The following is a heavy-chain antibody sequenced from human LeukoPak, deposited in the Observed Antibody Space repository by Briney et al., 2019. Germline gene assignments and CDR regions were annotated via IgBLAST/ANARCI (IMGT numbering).Heavy chain of an antibody. CDR3: ASSSIAAASDAFDI. Sequence: VKVSCKASGYTFTSYDINWVRQATGQGLEWMGWMNPNSGNTGYAQKFQGRVTMTRNTSISTAYMELSSLRSEDTAVYYCASSSIAAASDAFDIWGQGTMVTVSS. CDR1: GYTFTSYD. V-gene: IGHV1-8*01. J-gene: IGHJ3*02. CDR2: MNPNSGNT. D-gene: IGHD6-13*01.